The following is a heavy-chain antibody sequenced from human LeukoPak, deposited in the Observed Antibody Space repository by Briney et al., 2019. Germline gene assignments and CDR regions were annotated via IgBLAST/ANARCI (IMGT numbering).Heavy chain of an antibody. CDR1: GYGFTSYG. CDR3: ARYIVVVGAATPASDYYYGMDV. Sequence: ASVTVSCNASGYGFTSYGISWVRQPPGPGLERVGWISAYNSNTNDAQKLQGRVTMTTDTSTSTAYMELRSLRSDDTAVYYCARYIVVVGAATPASDYYYGMDVWGQGTTVTVSS. V-gene: IGHV1-18*01. D-gene: IGHD2-15*01. J-gene: IGHJ6*02. CDR2: ISAYNSNT.